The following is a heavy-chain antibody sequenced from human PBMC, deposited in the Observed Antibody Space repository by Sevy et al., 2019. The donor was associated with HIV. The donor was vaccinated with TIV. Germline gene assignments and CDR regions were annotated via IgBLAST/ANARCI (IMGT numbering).Heavy chain of an antibody. CDR3: ARDMLGYCSSTSCYAEGYFDY. CDR2: MFYSGTT. J-gene: IGHJ4*02. D-gene: IGHD2-2*01. Sequence: SETLSLTCTVSGGSISRSDYDWGWIRQPPGKGLEWIGSMFYSGTTYYSPSLKSRVPVSVDTSKNRVSLKLKSVTAADTAVYYCARDMLGYCSSTSCYAEGYFDYWGQGTLVTVSS. V-gene: IGHV4-39*07. CDR1: GGSISRSDYD.